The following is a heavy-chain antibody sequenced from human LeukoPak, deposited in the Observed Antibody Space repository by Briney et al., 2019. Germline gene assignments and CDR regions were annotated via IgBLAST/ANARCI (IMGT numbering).Heavy chain of an antibody. D-gene: IGHD2-15*01. CDR1: GFTFKDYA. CDR2: ISDSGGST. Sequence: PGGSLRLSCTASGFTFKDYAMDWVRQAPGKGLEYVSAISDSGGSTYYADSVKGRFTISRDNSKNTLYLQMSSLRAEDTAVYFCVRGYSFGPYGMDVWGQGTTVTVSS. V-gene: IGHV3-64D*09. J-gene: IGHJ6*02. CDR3: VRGYSFGPYGMDV.